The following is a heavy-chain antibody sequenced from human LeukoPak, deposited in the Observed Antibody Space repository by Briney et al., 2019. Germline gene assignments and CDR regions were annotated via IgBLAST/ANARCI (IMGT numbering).Heavy chain of an antibody. CDR2: IYTSGST. CDR3: AGEAPFTEWFFDY. V-gene: IGHV4-39*07. J-gene: IGHJ4*02. CDR1: GGSISSSSYY. Sequence: SETLSLTCTVSGGSISSSSYYWGWIRQPPGKGLEWIGRIYTSGSTNYNPSLKSRVTMSVDTSKNQFSLKLSSVTAADTAVYYCAGEAPFTEWFFDYWGQGTLVTVSS. D-gene: IGHD3-3*01.